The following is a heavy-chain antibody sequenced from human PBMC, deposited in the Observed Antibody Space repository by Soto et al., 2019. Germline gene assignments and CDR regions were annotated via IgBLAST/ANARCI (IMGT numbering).Heavy chain of an antibody. CDR1: GFTFRSHA. Sequence: EVHLLESGGGLVQPGGSLRLSCAASGFTFRSHAMSWVRQAPGKGLEWVSAISGSGSNTYYADSVKGRFTISRDNSNNTLYLQMNSLRAEDTALYYCGKASLSRALENWGQGTLVTVSS. CDR2: ISGSGSNT. V-gene: IGHV3-23*01. CDR3: GKASLSRALEN. J-gene: IGHJ4*02.